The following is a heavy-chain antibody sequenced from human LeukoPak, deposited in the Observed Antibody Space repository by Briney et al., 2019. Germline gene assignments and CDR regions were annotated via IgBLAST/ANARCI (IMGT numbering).Heavy chain of an antibody. J-gene: IGHJ5*02. Sequence: SQTLSLTCTVSGGSISSGGYYWSWIRQHPGKGLEWIGYIYYSGSTYYNPSLKSRVTISVDTSKNQFSLKLSSVTAADAAVYYCARVRVPAAIGAVINWFDPWGQGTLVTVSS. V-gene: IGHV4-31*03. CDR3: ARVRVPAAIGAVINWFDP. CDR2: IYYSGST. D-gene: IGHD2-2*01. CDR1: GGSISSGGYY.